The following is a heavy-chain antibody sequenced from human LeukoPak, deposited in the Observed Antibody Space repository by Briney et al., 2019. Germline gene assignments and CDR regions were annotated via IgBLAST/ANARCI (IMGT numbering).Heavy chain of an antibody. CDR1: GGTFSSYA. Sequence: ASVKVSCKASGGTFSSYAISWVRQAPGQGLEWMGRIIPILGIANYAQKFQGRVTITADKSTSTAYMELGSLRSEDTAVYYCATPPITIFGVVPHFQHWGQGTLVTVSS. J-gene: IGHJ1*01. CDR2: IIPILGIA. CDR3: ATPPITIFGVVPHFQH. V-gene: IGHV1-69*04. D-gene: IGHD3-3*01.